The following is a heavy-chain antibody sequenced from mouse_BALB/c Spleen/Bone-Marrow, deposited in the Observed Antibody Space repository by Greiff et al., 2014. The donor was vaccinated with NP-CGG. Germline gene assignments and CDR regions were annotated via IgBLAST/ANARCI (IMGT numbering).Heavy chain of an antibody. CDR3: ARWEYYAMDY. CDR2: IDPANGNT. D-gene: IGHD4-1*01. J-gene: IGHJ4*01. Sequence: EVKLMESGAELVKPGASVKLSCTASGFNIKDTYMHWVKQRPEQGLEWIGRIDPANGNTKYDPKFQGKATITAVTSSNTAYLQLSSLTSEDTAVYYCARWEYYAMDYWGQGTSVTVSS. CDR1: GFNIKDTY. V-gene: IGHV14-3*02.